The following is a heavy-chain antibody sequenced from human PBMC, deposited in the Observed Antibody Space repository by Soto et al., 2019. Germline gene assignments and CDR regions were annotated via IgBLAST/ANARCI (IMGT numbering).Heavy chain of an antibody. Sequence: QVQLQESGPGLVKPSETLSLTCTVSGDSFSTYYWSWVRQPAGKGLEWMGRIYSNGDTDYTSSLKSRVTMSIDTSKNQFSLKLSSVTAADTAVYYCARDTRLEGATVGLYDFWGQGTLVTVSS. CDR1: GDSFSTYY. V-gene: IGHV4-4*07. CDR3: ARDTRLEGATVGLYDF. CDR2: IYSNGDT. D-gene: IGHD1-26*01. J-gene: IGHJ4*02.